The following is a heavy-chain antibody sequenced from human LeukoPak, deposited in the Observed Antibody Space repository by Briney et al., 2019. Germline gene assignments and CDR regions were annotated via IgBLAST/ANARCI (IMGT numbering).Heavy chain of an antibody. CDR2: INHSGST. J-gene: IGHJ4*02. V-gene: IGHV4-34*01. CDR1: GGSFSGYY. D-gene: IGHD5-18*01. Sequence: SETLSLTCAVYGGSFSGYYWSWIRQPPGKGLEWIGAINHSGSTNYNPSLKSRVTISVDTSKNQFSLKLSSVTAADTAVYYCARDGYSYGYYYFDYWGQGTLVTVSS. CDR3: ARDGYSYGYYYFDY.